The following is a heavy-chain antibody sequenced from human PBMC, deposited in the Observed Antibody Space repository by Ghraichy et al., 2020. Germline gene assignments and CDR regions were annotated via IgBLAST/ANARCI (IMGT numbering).Heavy chain of an antibody. CDR1: GFTFSSAS. CDR2: LSYDGSKA. J-gene: IGHJ3*02. V-gene: IGHV3-30*03. D-gene: IGHD3-16*01. CDR3: ARDAYHASFDI. Sequence: LSLTCVASGFTFSSASMHWVRQAPGKGLEWVARLSYDGSKADYADSVRGRFTISRDNSKNTLYLQMTGLTAEDTAVYSCARDAYHASFDIWGLGTMVTVSS.